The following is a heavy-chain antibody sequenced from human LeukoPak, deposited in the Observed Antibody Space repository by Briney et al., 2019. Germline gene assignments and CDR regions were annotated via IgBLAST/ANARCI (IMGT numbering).Heavy chain of an antibody. CDR1: GGSISSYY. Sequence: SETLSLTCTVSGGSISSYYWSWMRQPAGKGLEWIGRIYSSGTTDYNPSLKSRVTMSVDTSKNHFSLNLTSVTAADTAVYYCARGYYYYYMAVWGKGTTVTVSS. V-gene: IGHV4-4*07. CDR2: IYSSGTT. J-gene: IGHJ6*03. CDR3: ARGYYYYYMAV.